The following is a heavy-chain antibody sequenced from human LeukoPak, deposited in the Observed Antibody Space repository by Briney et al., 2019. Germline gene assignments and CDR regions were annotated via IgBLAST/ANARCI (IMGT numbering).Heavy chain of an antibody. CDR2: IDTSGSYI. Sequence: GGSLRLSCTASGFTFTSYGMNWVRQAPGKGLEWVSFIDTSGSYIYYGDSLKGRVTISRDNAKNSLYLQMDGLRAEDTAVYYCARGRSITLLRGVAMSDGFDIWGQGAMVTVSS. CDR1: GFTFTSYG. CDR3: ARGRSITLLRGVAMSDGFDI. J-gene: IGHJ3*02. V-gene: IGHV3-21*01. D-gene: IGHD3-10*01.